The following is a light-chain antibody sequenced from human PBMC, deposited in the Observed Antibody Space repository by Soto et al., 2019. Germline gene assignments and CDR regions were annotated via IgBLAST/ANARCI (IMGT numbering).Light chain of an antibody. CDR1: RDIADS. CDR2: DAS. CDR3: QQYDDPFT. V-gene: IGKV1-33*01. Sequence: DTQMTQSPSSLSASVGDTVTITCQASRDIADSLKWYQQRAGQAPKLLIYDASNLQSGVPARFSGSGTGTSFILTINSLQPEDFATYYCQQYDDPFTFGGGTK. J-gene: IGKJ4*01.